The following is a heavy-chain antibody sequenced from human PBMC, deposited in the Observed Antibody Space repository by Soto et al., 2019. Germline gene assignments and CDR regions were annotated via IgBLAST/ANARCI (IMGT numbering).Heavy chain of an antibody. CDR2: IIGGNGNT. D-gene: IGHD6-25*01. J-gene: IGHJ4*02. Sequence: ASVKVSCKASGYIFTKSAMHWVRQAPGQRLEWMGWIIGGNGNTKYSPKLQDRVTITRDTSASTAYMELSSLRSEDTALYYCARDGVAAGNINFDYWGQGTLVTVYS. CDR1: GYIFTKSA. CDR3: ARDGVAAGNINFDY. V-gene: IGHV1-3*01.